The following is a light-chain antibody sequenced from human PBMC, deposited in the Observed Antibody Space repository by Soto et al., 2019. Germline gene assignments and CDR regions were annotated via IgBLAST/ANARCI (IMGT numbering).Light chain of an antibody. CDR1: SSDVGAYNY. CDR2: EAS. Sequence: QSALTQPASVSGSPGQSITISCTGTSSDVGAYNYVSWYQQHPGKAPKLMIFEASARPSGVSNRFSGSKSGNTASLTISGLQAEDEADYYCSSYTSSNTLVFGGGTKVTVL. J-gene: IGLJ2*01. V-gene: IGLV2-14*01. CDR3: SSYTSSNTLV.